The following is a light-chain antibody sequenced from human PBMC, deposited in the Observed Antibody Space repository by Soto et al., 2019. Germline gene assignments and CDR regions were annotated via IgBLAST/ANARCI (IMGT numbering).Light chain of an antibody. V-gene: IGLV4-69*01. Sequence: QSVLTQSPSASASLGASVKLTCTLSSGHSNYAIAWHQQQPEKGPRYLMKVNSGGSHIKGDGIPDRFSGSSSGAERYLFISSLQSEDEADYYCQTWGAGSAIVVFGGGVHLTVL. CDR3: QTWGAGSAIVV. CDR2: VNSGGSH. CDR1: SGHSNYA. J-gene: IGLJ7*01.